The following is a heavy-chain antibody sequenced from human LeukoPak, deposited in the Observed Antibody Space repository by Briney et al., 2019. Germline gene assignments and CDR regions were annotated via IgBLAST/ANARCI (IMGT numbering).Heavy chain of an antibody. CDR2: IYPGDSDT. D-gene: IGHD6-13*01. CDR1: GYSFTSYW. Sequence: GESLKISCKGSGYSFTSYWIGWVRQMPGKGLEWMGIIYPGDSDTRYSPSFQGQVTISADKSISTAYLQWSSLKASDTAMYYCARQAVRGPPPGGRRTAAAGDFDYWGQGTLVTVSS. J-gene: IGHJ4*02. CDR3: ARQAVRGPPPGGRRTAAAGDFDY. V-gene: IGHV5-51*01.